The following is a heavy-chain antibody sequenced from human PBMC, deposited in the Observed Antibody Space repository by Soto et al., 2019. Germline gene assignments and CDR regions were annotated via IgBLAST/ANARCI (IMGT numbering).Heavy chain of an antibody. CDR3: ARDPSSYCSGGSCYSGWFDP. V-gene: IGHV4-31*03. CDR1: GGSISSGGYY. CDR2: IYYSGST. Sequence: QMQLQESGPGLVKPSQTLSLTCTVSGGSISSGGYYWSWIRQHPGKGLEWIGYIYYSGSTYYNPSLKSRVTISVDTSKNQFSLKLSSVTAADTAVYYCARDPSSYCSGGSCYSGWFDPWGQGTLVTVSS. J-gene: IGHJ5*02. D-gene: IGHD2-15*01.